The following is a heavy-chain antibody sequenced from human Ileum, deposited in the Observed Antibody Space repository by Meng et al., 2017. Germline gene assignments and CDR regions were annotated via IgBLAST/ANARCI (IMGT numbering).Heavy chain of an antibody. CDR2: IIPIFGIA. CDR3: ARVNRYSSTWYFDY. J-gene: IGHJ4*02. V-gene: IGHV1-69*01. CDR1: GGTFSTYA. D-gene: IGHD6-13*01. Sequence: QVELVAAGAGMKKPWFSVRVSCTASGGTFSTYAISWVRQAPGQGLEWMGGIIPIFGIANYAQKFQGRITITADESTSTAYMELSSLRSEDTAVYYCARVNRYSSTWYFDYWGQGTLVTVSS.